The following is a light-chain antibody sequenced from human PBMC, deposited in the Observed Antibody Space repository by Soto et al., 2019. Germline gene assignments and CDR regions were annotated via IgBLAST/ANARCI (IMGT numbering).Light chain of an antibody. V-gene: IGKV1-39*01. J-gene: IGKJ5*01. Sequence: DIPLTQSPSSLAASVGYRLTLTFPASRNVSIHLNWYQHKPGKGPTLLIHATSNLQIGVPSRFSGSGSGTEFTLTISSLQPEDFGTYYCQQSYKMPSFGKGTRLEIK. CDR3: QQSYKMPS. CDR1: RNVSIH. CDR2: ATS.